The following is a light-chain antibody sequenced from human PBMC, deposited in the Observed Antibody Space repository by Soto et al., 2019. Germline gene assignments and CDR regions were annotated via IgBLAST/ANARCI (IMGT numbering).Light chain of an antibody. Sequence: QSVLTQPPSVSAAPVQKVTISCSGSISNIGKNYVSWYQQLPGTAPKVLIYDNNKRPSGIPDRFSGSKSDTSATLGITGLQTGDEADYYCGTWDSSLSAPNWVFGGGTQLTVL. V-gene: IGLV1-51*01. CDR1: ISNIGKNY. CDR2: DNN. J-gene: IGLJ3*02. CDR3: GTWDSSLSAPNWV.